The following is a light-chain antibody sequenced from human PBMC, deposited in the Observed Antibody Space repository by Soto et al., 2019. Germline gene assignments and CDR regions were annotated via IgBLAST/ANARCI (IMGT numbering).Light chain of an antibody. V-gene: IGLV2-8*01. CDR2: EVS. J-gene: IGLJ2*01. CDR1: SSDVGTYSY. Sequence: QSALTQPPSASGSPGQSVTISRTGTSSDVGTYSYVSWYQQYPGKAPKLMIYEVSKRPSGVPDRISGSKSGNTASLTVSGLQAEDEADYYCSSFEGSNNVLFGGGTKLTVL. CDR3: SSFEGSNNVL.